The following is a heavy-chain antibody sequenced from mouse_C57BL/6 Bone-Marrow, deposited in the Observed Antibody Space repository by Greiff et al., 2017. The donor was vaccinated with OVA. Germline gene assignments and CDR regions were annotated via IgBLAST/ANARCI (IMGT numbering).Heavy chain of an antibody. Sequence: VESGGGLVKPGGSLKLSCAASGFTFSSYAMSWVRQTPEKRLEWVATISDGGSYTYYPDNVKGRFTISRDNAKNNLYLQMSHLKSEDTAMYYCARANWVYAMDYWGQGTSVTVSS. D-gene: IGHD4-1*01. CDR1: GFTFSSYA. CDR3: ARANWVYAMDY. V-gene: IGHV5-4*01. J-gene: IGHJ4*01. CDR2: ISDGGSYT.